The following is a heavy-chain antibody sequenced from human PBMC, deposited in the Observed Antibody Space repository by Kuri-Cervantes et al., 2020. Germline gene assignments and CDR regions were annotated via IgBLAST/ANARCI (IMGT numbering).Heavy chain of an antibody. CDR3: VTPTKLGGFDI. CDR1: GFTFSTYA. CDR2: ISDWSGST. Sequence: GESLKISCAASGFTFSTYAMSWVRQAPGKGLGWVSTISDWSGSTYYADSVKGRFTISRDNSKNTLYLRMNSLRVEDTAVYYCVTPTKLGGFDIWGQGTMVTVSS. D-gene: IGHD6-13*01. J-gene: IGHJ3*02. V-gene: IGHV3-23*01.